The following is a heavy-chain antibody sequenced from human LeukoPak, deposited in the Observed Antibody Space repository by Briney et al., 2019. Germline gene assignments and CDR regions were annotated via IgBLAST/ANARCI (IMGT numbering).Heavy chain of an antibody. CDR1: GGSLSGYP. J-gene: IGHJ5*02. Sequence: SETLSLTCAVYGGSLSGYPWTWIRQPPGKGLEWLGEIDYSGSTNYNASLTGRVTVSADTSQNHFSLTLSSVTAADTAVYYCARVYITVVRGSWFDPWGQGTLVTVSS. V-gene: IGHV4-34*01. D-gene: IGHD3-10*01. CDR3: ARVYITVVRGSWFDP. CDR2: IDYSGST.